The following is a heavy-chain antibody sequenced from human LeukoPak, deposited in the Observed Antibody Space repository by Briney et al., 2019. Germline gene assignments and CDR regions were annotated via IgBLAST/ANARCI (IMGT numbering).Heavy chain of an antibody. J-gene: IGHJ4*02. CDR1: GFTFSTYN. V-gene: IGHV3-48*01. D-gene: IGHD2-15*01. CDR3: ARDSGRGGSCDY. Sequence: PGGSLRLSCTASGFTFSTYNMKWVRQAPGKGLERVSHISSTSSDKFYPDSLKGRLTVSRDNAKNSLYLHMNSLRVEDTAVYYCARDSGRGGSCDYWGQGILVTVSS. CDR2: ISSTSSDK.